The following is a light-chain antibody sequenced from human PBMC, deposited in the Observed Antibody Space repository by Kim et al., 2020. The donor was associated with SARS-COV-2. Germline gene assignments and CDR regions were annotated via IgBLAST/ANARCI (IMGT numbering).Light chain of an antibody. CDR3: AAWDDGLNGSV. Sequence: GQRVTVSCSGRSSNIGSNVVNWYQQLPGTAPKLLIYGNDYRPSGVPDRFSGSKSGTSASLDISDLQSEDEAVYYCAAWDDGLNGSVFGGGTQLTVL. J-gene: IGLJ3*02. CDR1: SSNIGSNV. V-gene: IGLV1-44*01. CDR2: GND.